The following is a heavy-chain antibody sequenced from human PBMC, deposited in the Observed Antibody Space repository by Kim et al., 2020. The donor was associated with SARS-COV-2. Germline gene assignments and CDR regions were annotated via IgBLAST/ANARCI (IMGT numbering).Heavy chain of an antibody. Sequence: PVGSLRLSCTASGFTFGDYAMSWFRQAPGKGLEWVGFIRSKAYGGTTEYAASVKGRFTISRDDSKSIAYLQMNSLKTEDTAVYYCTSLHLTTRTLSHYYYYGMDVWGQGTTVTVSS. J-gene: IGHJ6*02. CDR3: TSLHLTTRTLSHYYYYGMDV. D-gene: IGHD3-9*01. V-gene: IGHV3-49*03. CDR1: GFTFGDYA. CDR2: IRSKAYGGTT.